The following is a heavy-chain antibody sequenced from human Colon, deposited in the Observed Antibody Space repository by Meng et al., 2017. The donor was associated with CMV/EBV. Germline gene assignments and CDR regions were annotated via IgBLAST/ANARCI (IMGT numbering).Heavy chain of an antibody. Sequence: ASVKVSCKASGNIFSSAYLHWVRQAPGQGLEWMGMINPTDGRARHAQKFKGRVTMTRDKSTTTFYMELSSLISDDTAVYYCARDTCSGGSCNLYYYYGMDVWGQGTTVTVSS. D-gene: IGHD2-15*01. CDR3: ARDTCSGGSCNLYYYYGMDV. CDR1: GNIFSSAY. V-gene: IGHV1-46*01. J-gene: IGHJ6*02. CDR2: INPTDGRA.